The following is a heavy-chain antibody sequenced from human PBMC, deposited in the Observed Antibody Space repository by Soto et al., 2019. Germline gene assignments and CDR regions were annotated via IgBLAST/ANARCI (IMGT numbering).Heavy chain of an antibody. Sequence: EVQLVESGGGLVQPGGSLRLSCAASGFTFSSYSMNWVRQAPGKGLEWVSYISSSSSTIYYADSVKGRFTISRDNAKNSLYLPMNSLRAEDTAVYYCARSGYSSGINWFDPWGQGTLVTVSS. CDR1: GFTFSSYS. CDR2: ISSSSSTI. CDR3: ARSGYSSGINWFDP. D-gene: IGHD6-19*01. J-gene: IGHJ5*02. V-gene: IGHV3-48*01.